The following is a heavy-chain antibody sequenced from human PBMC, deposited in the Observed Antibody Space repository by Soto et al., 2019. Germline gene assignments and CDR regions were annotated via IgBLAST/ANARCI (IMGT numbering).Heavy chain of an antibody. J-gene: IGHJ5*02. V-gene: IGHV3-53*04. CDR3: AWILFGVALWHNWFDA. D-gene: IGHD3-3*01. CDR2: IYSGGST. CDR1: GFTVNSYY. Sequence: EVQLADSGGGLVQPGGSLRLSCAASGFTVNSYYISWVHQAPGKGLERVSVIYSGGSTYYAVFVKGRFTISRHNSRNTRYLQMTSQRAEDTAVYYCAWILFGVALWHNWFDAWGQGSPVTVSS.